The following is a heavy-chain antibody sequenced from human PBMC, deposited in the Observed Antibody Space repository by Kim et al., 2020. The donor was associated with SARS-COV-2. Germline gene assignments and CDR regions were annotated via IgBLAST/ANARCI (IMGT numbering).Heavy chain of an antibody. Sequence: GGSLRLSCAASGFTFGDYAMHWVRQAPGKGLEWVSGISWNSGSIGYADSVKGRFTISRDNAKNSLYLQMNSLRAEDTALYYCAKDTLGIAARTTFDYWGQGTLVTVSS. CDR1: GFTFGDYA. CDR3: AKDTLGIAARTTFDY. V-gene: IGHV3-9*01. J-gene: IGHJ4*02. CDR2: ISWNSGSI. D-gene: IGHD6-6*01.